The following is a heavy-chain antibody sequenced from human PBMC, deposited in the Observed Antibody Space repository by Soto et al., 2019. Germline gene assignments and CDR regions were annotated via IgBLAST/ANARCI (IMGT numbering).Heavy chain of an antibody. J-gene: IGHJ6*02. Sequence: GGSLRLSCAASGFTFSSYAMSWVRQAPGKGLEWVSAISGSGGSTYYADSVKGRFTISRDNSKNTLYLQMNSLRAEDTAVYYCAKDLRFLEWLSSYYYYGMDVWGQGTTVTVSS. CDR3: AKDLRFLEWLSSYYYYGMDV. CDR1: GFTFSSYA. D-gene: IGHD3-3*01. V-gene: IGHV3-23*01. CDR2: ISGSGGST.